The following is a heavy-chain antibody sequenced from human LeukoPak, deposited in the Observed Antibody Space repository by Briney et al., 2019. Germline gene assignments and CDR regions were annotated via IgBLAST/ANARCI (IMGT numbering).Heavy chain of an antibody. CDR3: ARGVATIRALNY. J-gene: IGHJ4*02. V-gene: IGHV4-39*07. CDR2: IYYSGST. CDR1: GGSISSSSYY. Sequence: SETLSLTCTVSGGSISSSSYYWGWIRQPPGKGLEWIGSIYYSGSTYYNPSLKSRVTISVDRSKNQFSLKLSSVTAADTAVYYCARGVATIRALNYWGQGTLVTVSS. D-gene: IGHD5-12*01.